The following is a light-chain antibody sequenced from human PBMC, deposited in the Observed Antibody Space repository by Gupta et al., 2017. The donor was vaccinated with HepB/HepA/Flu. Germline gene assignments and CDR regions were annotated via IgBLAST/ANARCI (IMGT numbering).Light chain of an antibody. Sequence: EIVMMQSPRTLSVSPGDRATLYCRASQSVSSNLAWYQQKHGKAPRLLIYGASPRATGLPARFSGSGSGTQFTLTISSLQSEDVGVYYCQQYNKWPYTFGQGTKLEI. J-gene: IGKJ2*01. CDR3: QQYNKWPYT. CDR1: QSVSSN. V-gene: IGKV3-15*01. CDR2: GAS.